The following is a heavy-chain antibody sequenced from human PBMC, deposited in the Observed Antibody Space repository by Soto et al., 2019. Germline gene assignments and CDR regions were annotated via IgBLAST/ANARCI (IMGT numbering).Heavy chain of an antibody. V-gene: IGHV3-48*02. Sequence: GGSLRLSCAVSGFTFSPYSMNWVRQAPGKGLEWISYISSGGDTIYYADSVRGRFTVSRDNTKNSLYLQMDSLRDEDTAVYYCARDRSTIYGVVTPIDYWGQGALVTVSS. CDR2: ISSGGDTI. J-gene: IGHJ4*02. D-gene: IGHD3-3*01. CDR3: ARDRSTIYGVVTPIDY. CDR1: GFTFSPYS.